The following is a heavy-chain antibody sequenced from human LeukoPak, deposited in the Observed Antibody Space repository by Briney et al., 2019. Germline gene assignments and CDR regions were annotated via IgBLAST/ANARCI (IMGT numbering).Heavy chain of an antibody. CDR3: ARDRTGDGYNQGRVFDY. CDR1: GFTFSNYA. Sequence: GGSLRLSCAASGFTFSNYAMTWVRQAPGKGLEWVSGISGSGSSTYYADSVKGRFTISRDNSKNTLYLQMNSLRAEDTAVYYCARDRTGDGYNQGRVFDYWGQGTLVTVSS. V-gene: IGHV3-23*01. J-gene: IGHJ4*02. D-gene: IGHD5-24*01. CDR2: ISGSGSST.